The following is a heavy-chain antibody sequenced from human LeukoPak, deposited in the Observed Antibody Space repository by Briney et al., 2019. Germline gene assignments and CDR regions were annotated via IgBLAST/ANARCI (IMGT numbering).Heavy chain of an antibody. D-gene: IGHD3-22*01. CDR1: GFTFTSYG. Sequence: GGSLRLSCVASGFTFTSYGMAWVRQAPGKRLEWVSGISGSGDATYYADSVKGRFTISRDNSKNTPYLQMNSLRAEDTAVYYCAKGGYYDSSGYYGDYFDYWGQGTLVTVSS. V-gene: IGHV3-23*01. CDR3: AKGGYYDSSGYYGDYFDY. CDR2: ISGSGDAT. J-gene: IGHJ4*02.